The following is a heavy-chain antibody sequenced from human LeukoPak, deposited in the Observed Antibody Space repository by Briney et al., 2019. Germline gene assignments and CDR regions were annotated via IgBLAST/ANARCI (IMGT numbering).Heavy chain of an antibody. CDR1: GFTFSTFG. J-gene: IGHJ2*01. CDR3: ARLMFIAVGNWYFDL. D-gene: IGHD6-19*01. V-gene: IGHV3-21*01. Sequence: GSLGLSCAASGFTFSTFGMIGVRQAPGKGLEWISSISSGSYIYYADAVKARFTISGDNARNSLYLQMNSLRADDTALYYCARLMFIAVGNWYFDLWGRGTLVTVSS. CDR2: ISSGSYI.